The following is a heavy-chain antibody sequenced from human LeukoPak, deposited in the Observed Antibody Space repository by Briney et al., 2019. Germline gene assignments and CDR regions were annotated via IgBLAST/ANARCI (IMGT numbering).Heavy chain of an antibody. CDR1: GGAFSDYA. Sequence: SVKVSCKASGGAFSDYALNWVRQAPGQGLEWMGVFIPILGTANCTQKFQGRVTITADISTNTVYMELSSLRSEDTAVYFCAGIPVFGVVLHQEPVWGKGTTVTVSS. D-gene: IGHD3-3*01. V-gene: IGHV1-69*10. J-gene: IGHJ6*04. CDR2: FIPILGTA. CDR3: AGIPVFGVVLHQEPV.